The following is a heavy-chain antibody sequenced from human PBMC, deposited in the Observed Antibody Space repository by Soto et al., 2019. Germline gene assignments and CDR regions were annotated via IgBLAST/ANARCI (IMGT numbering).Heavy chain of an antibody. Sequence: ASVKVSCKASGSTFTGYYMHWVRQAPGQGLEWMGWINPNSGGTNYAQKFQGWVTMTRDTSISTAYMELSRLRSDDTAVYYCARVGRYYYDSVAAFDIWGQGTMVTVSS. CDR2: INPNSGGT. CDR1: GSTFTGYY. CDR3: ARVGRYYYDSVAAFDI. J-gene: IGHJ3*02. V-gene: IGHV1-2*04. D-gene: IGHD3-22*01.